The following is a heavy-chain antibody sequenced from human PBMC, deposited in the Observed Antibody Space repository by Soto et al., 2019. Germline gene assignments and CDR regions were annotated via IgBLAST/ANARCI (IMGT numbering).Heavy chain of an antibody. J-gene: IGHJ6*03. D-gene: IGHD1-7*01. CDR2: TYYRSRWYN. V-gene: IGHV6-1*01. Sequence: LHTLPLTCASCGGSVCSYRGASYWNRLSPSRGLEWLARTYYRSRWYNDYAVSVRSRITVNPDTSKNQFSLQLTSVTPEDTAVYYCAGTTSHQWYYMDVWGKGTTVTVSS. CDR1: GGSVCSYRGA. CDR3: AGTTSHQWYYMDV.